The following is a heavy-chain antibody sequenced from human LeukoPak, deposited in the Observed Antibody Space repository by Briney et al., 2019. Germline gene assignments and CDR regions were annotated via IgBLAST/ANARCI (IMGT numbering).Heavy chain of an antibody. CDR1: GGTFSSYA. Sequence: ASVKVSCKASGGTFSSYAISWVRQAPGQGLEWMGGIIPIFGTANYAQKFQGRVTITTDESTSTAYMELSSLRSEDTAVYYCARDRDYDYVWGSHWGQGTLVTVSS. CDR2: IIPIFGTA. V-gene: IGHV1-69*05. CDR3: ARDRDYDYVWGSH. D-gene: IGHD3-16*01. J-gene: IGHJ4*02.